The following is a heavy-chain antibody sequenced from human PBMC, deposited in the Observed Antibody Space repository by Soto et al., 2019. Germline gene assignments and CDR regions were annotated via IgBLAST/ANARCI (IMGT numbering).Heavy chain of an antibody. CDR2: FSFSGGGT. J-gene: IGHJ4*02. V-gene: IGHV3-23*01. CDR3: AKGQSGSYFAY. CDR1: GFTFSSYA. Sequence: EVQLLESGGGLVQPGGSLRLSCAASGFTFSSYAMSWVRQAPGKGLEWLSTFSFSGGGTYYADSVKGRFTISRDISKNTLYLQMDSLRAEDTAVYYCAKGQSGSYFAYWGQGTLVIVSS. D-gene: IGHD1-26*01.